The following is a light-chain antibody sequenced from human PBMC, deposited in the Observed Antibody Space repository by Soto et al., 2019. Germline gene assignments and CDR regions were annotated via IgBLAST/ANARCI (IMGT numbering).Light chain of an antibody. CDR1: QYIGDF. CDR2: GAS. CDR3: QESFFTLGT. Sequence: DIQMTQSPYSLSASVGDRVTITCRSSQYIGDFLNWYQQTPGKAPKLLIFGASNLHIGVPSRFSGSGSGTEFTLTINNLQREDFATYYCQESFFTLGTFGRGTKVDNK. J-gene: IGKJ1*01. V-gene: IGKV1-39*01.